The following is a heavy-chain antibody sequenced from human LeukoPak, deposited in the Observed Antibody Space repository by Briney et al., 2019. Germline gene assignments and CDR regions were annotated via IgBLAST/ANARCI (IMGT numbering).Heavy chain of an antibody. CDR3: AVHTLTPSSDY. Sequence: GGSLRLSCAASGFTFSSYAMTWVRQAPGKGLEWVSTISGGGGSTYYVDSVKGWFTISRDNSKNTLFLQMNSLRAEDTAIYYCAVHTLTPSSDYWGQGTLVTVSS. D-gene: IGHD2-15*01. J-gene: IGHJ4*02. V-gene: IGHV3-23*01. CDR1: GFTFSSYA. CDR2: ISGGGGST.